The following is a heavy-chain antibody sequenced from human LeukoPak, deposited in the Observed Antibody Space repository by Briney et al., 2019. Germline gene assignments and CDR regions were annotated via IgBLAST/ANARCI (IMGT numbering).Heavy chain of an antibody. V-gene: IGHV4-59*01. CDR3: ARTGEQTNSGPRGGYFDY. CDR1: GGSISSYY. J-gene: IGHJ4*02. CDR2: IYYSGST. D-gene: IGHD5-12*01. Sequence: KPSATLSLTCTVSGGSISSYYCSGIRQPPGKGLEWIGYIYYSGSTNYNPSLKSRVTISVDTSKNQFSLKLSSVTAADTAVYYCARTGEQTNSGPRGGYFDYWGQGTLVTVSS.